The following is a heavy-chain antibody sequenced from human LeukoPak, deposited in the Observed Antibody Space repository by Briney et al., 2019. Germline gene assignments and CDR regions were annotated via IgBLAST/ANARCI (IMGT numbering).Heavy chain of an antibody. D-gene: IGHD4-17*01. J-gene: IGHJ3*02. Sequence: ASVKVSCKASGYTFTSYAMNWVRQAPGQGLEWMGWINTNTGNPTYAQGFTGRFVFSLDTSVSTAYLQISSLKAEDTAVYYCARDLSTTVTNDAFDIWGQGTMVTVSS. V-gene: IGHV7-4-1*02. CDR3: ARDLSTTVTNDAFDI. CDR1: GYTFTSYA. CDR2: INTNTGNP.